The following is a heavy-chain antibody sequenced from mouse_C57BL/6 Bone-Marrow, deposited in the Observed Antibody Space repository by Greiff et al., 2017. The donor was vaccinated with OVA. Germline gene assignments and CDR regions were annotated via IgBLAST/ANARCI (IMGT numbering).Heavy chain of an antibody. CDR1: GYSITSGYY. D-gene: IGHD3-3*01. V-gene: IGHV3-6*01. Sequence: EVHLVESGPGLVKPSQSLSLTCSVTGYSITSGYYWNWIRQFPGNKLEWMGYISYDGSNNYNPSLKNRISITRDTSKNQFFLKLNSVTTEDTATYYCARGGPLGYFDVWGTGTTVTVSS. CDR3: ARGGPLGYFDV. J-gene: IGHJ1*03. CDR2: ISYDGSN.